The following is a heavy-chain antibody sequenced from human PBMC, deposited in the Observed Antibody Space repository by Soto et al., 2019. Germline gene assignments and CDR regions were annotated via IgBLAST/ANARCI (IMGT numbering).Heavy chain of an antibody. D-gene: IGHD3-10*01. V-gene: IGHV6-1*01. CDR1: GDSVSSNSSG. Sequence: SQDPALPCVISGDSVSSNSSGCNWIRQSPSRGLEWLGRTYYKSKLNNDYALSVKSRITINPDTSKNQFSLHLYSVTPEDTAVYYCTGITWFRGMDVWGQGTPVTVSS. CDR2: TYYKSKLNN. J-gene: IGHJ6*02. CDR3: TGITWFRGMDV.